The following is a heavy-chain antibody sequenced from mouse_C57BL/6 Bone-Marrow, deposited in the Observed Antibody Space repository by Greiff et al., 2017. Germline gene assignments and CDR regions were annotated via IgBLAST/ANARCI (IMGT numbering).Heavy chain of an antibody. CDR2: INPGSGGT. CDR1: GYAFTNYL. D-gene: IGHD2-3*01. V-gene: IGHV1-54*01. CDR3: ARSSGWSGFAY. J-gene: IGHJ3*01. Sequence: VQLQQSGAELVRPGTSVKVSCKASGYAFTNYLIEWVKQRPGQGLEWIGVINPGSGGTNYNEKFKGKATLTADKSSSTAYMQLSSLTSEDSAVYFWARSSGWSGFAYWGQGTLVTVSA.